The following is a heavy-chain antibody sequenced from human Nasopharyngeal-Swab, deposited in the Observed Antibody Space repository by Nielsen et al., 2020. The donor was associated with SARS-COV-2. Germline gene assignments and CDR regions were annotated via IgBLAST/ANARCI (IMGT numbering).Heavy chain of an antibody. D-gene: IGHD4-17*01. CDR3: ARDEYGDSLGLPFDY. CDR2: FSDTGST. J-gene: IGHJ4*02. V-gene: IGHV4-39*07. Sequence: RQAPGKGPEWIGTFSDTGSTYNPSLKSRVTMSVATSKNQFSLKLSSVTDADTAVYYCARDEYGDSLGLPFDYWGQGTLVTVSS.